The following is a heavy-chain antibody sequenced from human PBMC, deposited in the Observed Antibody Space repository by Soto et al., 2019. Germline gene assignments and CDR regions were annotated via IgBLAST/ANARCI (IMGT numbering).Heavy chain of an antibody. D-gene: IGHD2-15*01. CDR3: MVAAQPSYLVY. J-gene: IGHJ4*02. V-gene: IGHV1-18*01. CDR1: GYTFTSYG. Sequence: QVQLVQSGAEVKKPGASVKVSCKASGYTFTSYGISWVRQAPGQGLEWMGWLSAYNGNTNYAQKLQGRVTMTTDTSASTAYIELRSLRSYDTAVYYFMVAAQPSYLVYWGQGTLVTVSP. CDR2: LSAYNGNT.